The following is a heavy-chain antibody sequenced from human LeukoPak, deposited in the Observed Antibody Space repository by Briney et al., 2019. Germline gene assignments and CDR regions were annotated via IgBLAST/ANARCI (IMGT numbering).Heavy chain of an antibody. V-gene: IGHV4-34*01. Sequence: SETLSLTCAVYGGSFSGYYWSWIRQPPGKGLEWIGEINHSGSTNYNPSLKSRVTISVDKSKNQFSLKLSSVTAADTAVYYCANKPSWIQQNTGDAFDIWGQGTMVTVSS. J-gene: IGHJ3*02. D-gene: IGHD5-18*01. CDR3: ANKPSWIQQNTGDAFDI. CDR2: INHSGST. CDR1: GGSFSGYY.